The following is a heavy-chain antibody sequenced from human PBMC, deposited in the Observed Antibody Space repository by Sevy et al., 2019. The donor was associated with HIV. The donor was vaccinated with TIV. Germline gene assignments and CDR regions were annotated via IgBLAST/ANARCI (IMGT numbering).Heavy chain of an antibody. Sequence: ASVKVSCKASGYTFTGYYMHWVRQAPGQGLEWMGRINPNSGGTNYAQTFQGRVTMTRDTSISTAYMELSRLRSDDTAVYYCATETGGVLRYFDWLSLDYYYGMDVWGQGTTVTVSS. J-gene: IGHJ6*02. CDR2: INPNSGGT. V-gene: IGHV1-2*06. CDR3: ATETGGVLRYFDWLSLDYYYGMDV. D-gene: IGHD3-9*01. CDR1: GYTFTGYY.